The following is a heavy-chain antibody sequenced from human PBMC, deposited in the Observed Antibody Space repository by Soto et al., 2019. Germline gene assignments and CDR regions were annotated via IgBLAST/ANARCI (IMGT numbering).Heavy chain of an antibody. Sequence: QLQLQESGPGLVKPSETLSLTCTVSGGSISSSSYYWGWIRQPPGKGLEWIGSIYDSGSTYYNPSLKSRVTVSVDTSKNQFSLKKSSVTAADTAVYYCARQDGWDAFDIWGQGTMVTVSS. CDR1: GGSISSSSYY. CDR3: ARQDGWDAFDI. J-gene: IGHJ3*02. D-gene: IGHD2-15*01. CDR2: IYDSGST. V-gene: IGHV4-39*01.